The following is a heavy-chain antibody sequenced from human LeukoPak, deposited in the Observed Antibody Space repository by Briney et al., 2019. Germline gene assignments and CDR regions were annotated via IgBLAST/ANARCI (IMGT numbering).Heavy chain of an antibody. V-gene: IGHV4-38-2*01. D-gene: IGHD1-26*01. J-gene: IGHJ4*02. Sequence: PSETLSLTCAVSGYSISSGYYWGWIRQPPGKGLEWIGSIYHSGSTYYNPSLKGRVTISVDTSKNQFSLKLSSVTAADPAVYYCASQKWELLWDFDYWGQGTLVTASS. CDR3: ASQKWELLWDFDY. CDR2: IYHSGST. CDR1: GYSISSGYY.